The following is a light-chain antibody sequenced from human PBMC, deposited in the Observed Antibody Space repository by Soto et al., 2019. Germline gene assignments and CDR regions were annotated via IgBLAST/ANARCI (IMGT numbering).Light chain of an antibody. CDR1: HSISSW. V-gene: IGKV1-5*03. CDR3: QQYNNLYT. J-gene: IGKJ2*01. CDR2: KAS. Sequence: DIQMTQSPSTLSASVGDRVTITCRASHSISSWLAWYQQKPGKAPKLLIYKASSLESGVPSRFSGSGSGTEFTLPISSLQPDDFATYYCQQYNNLYTFGQGTKLEIK.